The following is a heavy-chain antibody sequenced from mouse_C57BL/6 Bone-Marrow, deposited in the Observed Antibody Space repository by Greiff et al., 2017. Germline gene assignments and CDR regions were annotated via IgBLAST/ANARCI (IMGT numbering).Heavy chain of an antibody. CDR1: GYTFTSYW. J-gene: IGHJ1*03. D-gene: IGHD2-3*01. V-gene: IGHV1-55*01. CDR2: IYPGSGST. CDR3: AREIYDGYYVDWYFDV. Sequence: VQLQQPGAELVKPGASVKMSCKASGYTFTSYWITWVKQRPGQGLEWIGDIYPGSGSTNYNEKFKSKATLTVDTSSSTAYRQLSSLTSEDSAVYYCAREIYDGYYVDWYFDVWGTGTTVTVSS.